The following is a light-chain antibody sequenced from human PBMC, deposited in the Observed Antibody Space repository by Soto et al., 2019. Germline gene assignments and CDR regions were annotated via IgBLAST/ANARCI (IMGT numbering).Light chain of an antibody. CDR1: SSDVGAYKY. V-gene: IGLV2-8*01. J-gene: IGLJ2*01. CDR2: EVT. Sequence: QSALTQPPSASGSPAQSVTISCTGTSSDVGAYKYVSWYQQHPGKAPKLMIYEVTKRPSGVPGRFSGSKSGNTASLTVSGLQAEDEADYYCSSYAGNNNFVVVGGGTKLTVL. CDR3: SSYAGNNNFVV.